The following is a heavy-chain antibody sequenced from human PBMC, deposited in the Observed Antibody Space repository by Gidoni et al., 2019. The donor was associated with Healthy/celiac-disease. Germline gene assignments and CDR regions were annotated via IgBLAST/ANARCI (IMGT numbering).Heavy chain of an antibody. V-gene: IGHV1-18*04. CDR1: GYTFTSYG. J-gene: IGHJ4*02. CDR3: ARGSSSSSTGSFDY. CDR2: ISAYNGNT. Sequence: QAQLVQSGPEVRKPGASVKVCCPASGYTFTSYGISWVRQAPGQGLEWMGWISAYNGNTNYAQKLQGRVTMTTDTSTSTAYRELRSLRSDDKAVYYCARGSSSSSTGSFDYWGQGTLVTVSS. D-gene: IGHD6-6*01.